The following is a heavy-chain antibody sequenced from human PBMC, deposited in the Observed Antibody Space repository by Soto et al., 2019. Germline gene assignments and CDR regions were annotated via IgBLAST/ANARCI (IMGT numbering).Heavy chain of an antibody. V-gene: IGHV1-18*01. Sequence: QVQLVQSGAEVKKPGASVKVSCKASGYTFTSYGISWVRQAPGQGLEWLAWISAYNGNTNYAQKLQGRVTMTTDTSTSTAYMERRSLRSDDTGVYYCERVGYDYVWGSRYFDYWGEGALVTVSS. D-gene: IGHD3-16*01. J-gene: IGHJ4*02. CDR3: ERVGYDYVWGSRYFDY. CDR1: GYTFTSYG. CDR2: ISAYNGNT.